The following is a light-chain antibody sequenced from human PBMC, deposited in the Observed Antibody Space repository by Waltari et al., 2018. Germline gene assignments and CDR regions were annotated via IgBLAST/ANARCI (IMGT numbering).Light chain of an antibody. CDR2: GAS. V-gene: IGKV3-20*01. Sequence: EIVLTQSPGTLSLSPGERATLSCRTSHSVTSRDLAWYQQKPGQAPRLLVYGASSRATGIPDRVGGSGSGTDFTLTISRLEPEDSAVYFCQHYDRSPVTFGGGTKVEIK. CDR1: HSVTSRD. CDR3: QHYDRSPVT. J-gene: IGKJ4*01.